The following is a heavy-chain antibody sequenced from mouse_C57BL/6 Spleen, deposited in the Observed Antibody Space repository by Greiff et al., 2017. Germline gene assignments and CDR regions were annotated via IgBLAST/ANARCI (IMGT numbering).Heavy chain of an antibody. D-gene: IGHD2-1*01. J-gene: IGHJ4*01. CDR1: GFSLTSYG. CDR3: ARWGNYVYCYAMDY. CDR2: IWSGGST. Sequence: QVQLQQSGPGLVQPSQSLSITCKVSGFSLTSYGVHWVRQSPGKGLEWLGVIWSGGSTAYNADFISRMSISKDKSKSQVFFKMNRLQADDTAIYYCARWGNYVYCYAMDYWGQGTSVTVSA. V-gene: IGHV2-2*01.